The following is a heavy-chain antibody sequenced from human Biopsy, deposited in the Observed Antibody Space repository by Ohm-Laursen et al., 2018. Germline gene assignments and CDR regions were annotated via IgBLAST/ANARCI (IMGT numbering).Heavy chain of an antibody. D-gene: IGHD1-1*01. Sequence: LSLICAISWDSFSSNSAAWSWIRQSPSRGLEWLGRTYFKSQWFTDYSMSVESRITINSDTSKNQISLHLNSVTPEDIAVYYCARGVSNWNDDLTHHFAFWGQGTLITVSS. V-gene: IGHV6-1*01. CDR2: TYFKSQWFT. CDR3: ARGVSNWNDDLTHHFAF. CDR1: WDSFSSNSAA. J-gene: IGHJ4*02.